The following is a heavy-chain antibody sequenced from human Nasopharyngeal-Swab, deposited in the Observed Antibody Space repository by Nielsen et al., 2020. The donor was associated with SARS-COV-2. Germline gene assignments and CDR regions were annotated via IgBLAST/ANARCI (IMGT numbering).Heavy chain of an antibody. V-gene: IGHV3-23*01. CDR3: AREVSSSLDH. CDR2: ISGSGGST. J-gene: IGHJ4*02. Sequence: WIRQPPGKGLEWVSAISGSGGSTYYADSVKGRFTISRDNSKNTLYLQMNNLRAEDTAVYYCAREVSSSLDHWGQGTLVTVSS.